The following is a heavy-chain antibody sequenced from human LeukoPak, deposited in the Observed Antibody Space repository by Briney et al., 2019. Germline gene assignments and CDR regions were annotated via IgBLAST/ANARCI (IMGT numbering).Heavy chain of an antibody. D-gene: IGHD6-19*01. CDR3: ARDDSEDSSGYLIY. Sequence: ASVKVSCKASGYTFTGYYMHWVRQAPGQGLEWMGWINPNSGGTNYAQKFQGRVTMTRDMSTSTVYMELSSLRSEDTAVYYCARDDSEDSSGYLIYWGQGTLVTVSS. J-gene: IGHJ4*02. V-gene: IGHV1-2*02. CDR2: INPNSGGT. CDR1: GYTFTGYY.